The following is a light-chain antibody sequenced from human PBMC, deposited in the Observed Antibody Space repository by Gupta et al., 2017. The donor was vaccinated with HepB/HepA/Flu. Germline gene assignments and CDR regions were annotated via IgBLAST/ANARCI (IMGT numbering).Light chain of an antibody. Sequence: QSVLTQPPSASGTPGQRVTLSCSVSSSNIRSNYVYWYQQLPGTAPKLLIYRNSQRPSGVPDRFSGSKSGTSASLAISGLRSEDEADYYCAAWDDSLSGPVFGGGTKLTVL. CDR3: AAWDDSLSGPV. CDR2: RNS. CDR1: SSNIRSNY. V-gene: IGLV1-47*01. J-gene: IGLJ3*02.